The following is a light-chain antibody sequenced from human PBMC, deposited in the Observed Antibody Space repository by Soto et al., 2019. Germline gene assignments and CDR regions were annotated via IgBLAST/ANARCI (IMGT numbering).Light chain of an antibody. CDR3: QQYNSYPGT. CDR2: GAS. Sequence: EIVLTQSPGTLSLSPGERATLSCRASQSVSSSYLAWYQQKPGQAPRLLIYGASSRATGIPDRFSGSGSGTDFTLTISRLEPEDFATYYCQQYNSYPGTFGHGTKVEIK. V-gene: IGKV3-20*01. J-gene: IGKJ1*01. CDR1: QSVSSSY.